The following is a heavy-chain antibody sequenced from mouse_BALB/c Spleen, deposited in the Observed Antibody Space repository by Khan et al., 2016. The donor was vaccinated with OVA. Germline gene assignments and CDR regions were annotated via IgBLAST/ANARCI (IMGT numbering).Heavy chain of an antibody. J-gene: IGHJ2*01. V-gene: IGHV3-2*02. Sequence: EVQLVESGPGLVKPSQSLSLTCTVTGYSITSGYGWNWIRQFPGNKLEWMGYISYSGSTNYNPSLKSRISITRTPSRNQFFLQLNSVTTEDTATYYCARTARIKYWGQGTTLPVSS. CDR1: GYSITSGYG. CDR3: ARTARIKY. D-gene: IGHD1-2*01. CDR2: ISYSGST.